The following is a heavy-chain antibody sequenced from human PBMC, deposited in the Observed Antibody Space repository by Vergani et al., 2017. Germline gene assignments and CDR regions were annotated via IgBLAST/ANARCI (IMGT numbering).Heavy chain of an antibody. Sequence: QVQLVHSGAEVKKPGSSVKVSCKASGGTFSSYTISWVRQAPGQGREWMGRIIPILGIANYAQKFQGRVTITADKSTSTAYMELSRLRSDDTAVYYCASDLGQQLVRRENWFDPWGQGTLVTVSS. CDR1: GGTFSSYT. D-gene: IGHD6-13*01. V-gene: IGHV1-69*02. CDR2: IIPILGIA. J-gene: IGHJ5*02. CDR3: ASDLGQQLVRRENWFDP.